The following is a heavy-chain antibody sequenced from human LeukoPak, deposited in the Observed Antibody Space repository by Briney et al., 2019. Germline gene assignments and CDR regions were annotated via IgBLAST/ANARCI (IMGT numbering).Heavy chain of an antibody. Sequence: SQTLSLTCTASGGSISSGGYYWSWIRQPPGKGLGWIGYIYYSGSTNYNPSLKSRVTISVDTSKNQFSLKLSSVTAADTAVYYCARADPRQLGYYYYGMDVWGQGTTVTVSS. D-gene: IGHD6-6*01. V-gene: IGHV4-61*08. J-gene: IGHJ6*02. CDR3: ARADPRQLGYYYYGMDV. CDR2: IYYSGST. CDR1: GGSISSGGYY.